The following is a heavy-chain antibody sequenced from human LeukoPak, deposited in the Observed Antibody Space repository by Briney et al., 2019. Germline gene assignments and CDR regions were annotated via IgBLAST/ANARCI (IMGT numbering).Heavy chain of an antibody. Sequence: SETLSLTCTVSGGSISSGDYYWSWIRQPPGKGLEWIGYIYYSGSTNYNPSLKSRVTISVDTSKNQFSLKLSSVTAADTAVYYCARELSLSGSSGWYGFFGGRGYFDYWGQGTLVTVSS. CDR1: GGSISSGDYY. CDR2: IYYSGST. CDR3: ARELSLSGSSGWYGFFGGRGYFDY. D-gene: IGHD6-19*01. J-gene: IGHJ4*02. V-gene: IGHV4-61*08.